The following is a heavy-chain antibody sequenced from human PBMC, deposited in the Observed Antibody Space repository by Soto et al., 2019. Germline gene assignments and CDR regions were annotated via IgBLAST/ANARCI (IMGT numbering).Heavy chain of an antibody. Sequence: ASVKVSCKASGYTFTSYGISWVRQAPGQGLEWMGWISAYNGNTNYAQKLQGRVTMTTDTSTSTAYMELRSLRSDDTAVYYCARAGSYDFWSGSTPWYYGMDVWGQGTTVTVSS. D-gene: IGHD3-3*01. CDR1: GYTFTSYG. CDR2: ISAYNGNT. V-gene: IGHV1-18*04. J-gene: IGHJ6*02. CDR3: ARAGSYDFWSGSTPWYYGMDV.